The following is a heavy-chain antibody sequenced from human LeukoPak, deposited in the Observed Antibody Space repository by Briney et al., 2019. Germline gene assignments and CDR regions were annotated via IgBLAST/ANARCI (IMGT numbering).Heavy chain of an antibody. D-gene: IGHD3-9*01. J-gene: IGHJ3*01. CDR3: AKEYEIFVGAFDV. Sequence: GGSLRLSCVASGFTLRNYGMHWVRQAPGKGLEWVAVLWKDGSNNFYADSVKGRFRFSRDNSKDMLYLQMNSLRAEGTAVYYCAKEYEIFVGAFDVWGQGTMVTVSS. V-gene: IGHV3-33*06. CDR1: GFTLRNYG. CDR2: LWKDGSNN.